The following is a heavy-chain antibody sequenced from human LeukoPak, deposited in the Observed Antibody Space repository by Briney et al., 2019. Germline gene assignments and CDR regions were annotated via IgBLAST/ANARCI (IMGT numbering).Heavy chain of an antibody. J-gene: IGHJ6*02. CDR2: SHYSGST. CDR3: ARLRALQLAGAYYYHAMDA. D-gene: IGHD6-19*01. Sequence: NTSETLSLTCTVSGGSICSYYWSWIRQPPGKGLEWIGYSHYSGSTNYNPSLKGRVSFSVDTSKNQFSLNLNSVTAADTAVYYCARLRALQLAGAYYYHAMDAWGPGATVTVSS. CDR1: GGSICSYY. V-gene: IGHV4-59*08.